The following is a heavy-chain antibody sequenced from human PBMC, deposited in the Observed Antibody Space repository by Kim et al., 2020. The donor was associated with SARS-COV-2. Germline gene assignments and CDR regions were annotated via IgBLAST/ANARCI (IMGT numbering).Heavy chain of an antibody. CDR1: TFTVSSNC. V-gene: IGHV3-53*01. D-gene: IGHD1-26*01. Sequence: GGSLRLSCAASTFTVSSNCMSWVRQAPGKGLEWVSFIYSGGGTYYADSVKGRFTISRDNSKNTLYLQMNSLRAEDTAVYYCARGERWSSTGAFDIWAQGTMVTVSS. CDR3: ARGERWSSTGAFDI. J-gene: IGHJ3*02. CDR2: IYSGGGT.